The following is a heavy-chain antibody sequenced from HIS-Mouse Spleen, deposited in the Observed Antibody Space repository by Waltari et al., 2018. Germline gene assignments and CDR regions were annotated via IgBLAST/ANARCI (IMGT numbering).Heavy chain of an antibody. CDR3: AREIPYSSSWYDWYFDL. J-gene: IGHJ2*01. CDR2: IYYSGST. V-gene: IGHV4-39*07. D-gene: IGHD6-13*01. Sequence: QLQLQESGPGLVKPSETLSLTCTVSGGSISSSSYYWGWIRQPPGKGREWIGSIYYSGSTDHNPSLKSRVTISVDTSKNQFSLKLSSVTAADTAVYYCAREIPYSSSWYDWYFDLWGRGTLVTVSS. CDR1: GGSISSSSYY.